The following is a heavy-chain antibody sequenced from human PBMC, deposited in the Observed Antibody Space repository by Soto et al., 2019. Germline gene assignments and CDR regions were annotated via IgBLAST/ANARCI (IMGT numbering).Heavy chain of an antibody. D-gene: IGHD2-2*01. CDR3: AREDRDRETGLVPAAIDGMDV. CDR1: GGTFSRYS. CDR2: IIPIFGIA. V-gene: IGHV1-69*08. Sequence: QVQLVQSGAEVKKPGSSVKVSCKASGGTFSRYSITWVRQAPGHGLEWIGRIIPIFGIASYAQKFQGRVTITADESTSTAYMELSSRSSDATAVYYCAREDRDRETGLVPAAIDGMDVWGQGTTVTASS. J-gene: IGHJ6*02.